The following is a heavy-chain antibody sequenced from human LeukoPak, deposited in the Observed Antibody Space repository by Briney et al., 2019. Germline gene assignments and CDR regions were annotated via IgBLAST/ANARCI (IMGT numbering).Heavy chain of an antibody. V-gene: IGHV3-23*01. J-gene: IGHJ4*02. CDR1: GFTFSSYA. Sequence: GGSLRLSCAASGFTFSSYAMSWVRQAPGKGLEWVSAISGSGGSTYYADSVKGRFTISRDNSKNTLYLQMNSLRAEDTAVYYCAKLTMIVVVSPTDYWGQGTLVTVSS. CDR3: AKLTMIVVVSPTDY. D-gene: IGHD3-22*01. CDR2: ISGSGGST.